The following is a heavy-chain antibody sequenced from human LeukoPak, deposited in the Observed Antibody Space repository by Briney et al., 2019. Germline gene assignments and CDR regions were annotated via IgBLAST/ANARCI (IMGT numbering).Heavy chain of an antibody. Sequence: SETLSLTCIVSGDSISSSSYYWGWIRQPPGKGLEWIGSIYYSGSTYYNPSLKSRVTISVDTSKNQFSLKLSSVTAADTAVYYCARGGSSGSDYWGQGTLVTVSS. CDR1: GDSISSSSYY. CDR3: ARGGSSGSDY. D-gene: IGHD3-22*01. CDR2: IYYSGST. J-gene: IGHJ4*02. V-gene: IGHV4-39*07.